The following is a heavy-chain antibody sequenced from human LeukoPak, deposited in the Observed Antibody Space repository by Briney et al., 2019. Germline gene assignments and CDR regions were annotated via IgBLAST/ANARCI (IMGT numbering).Heavy chain of an antibody. CDR3: AELGITMIGGV. V-gene: IGHV3-48*04. Sequence: GGSLRLSCAASGFTFSNAWMNWVRQAPGKGLEWVSYISSSGSTIYYADSVKGRFTISRDNAKNSLYLQMNSLRAEDTAVYYCAELGITMIGGVWGKGTTVTISS. CDR1: GFTFSNAW. D-gene: IGHD3-10*02. J-gene: IGHJ6*04. CDR2: ISSSGSTI.